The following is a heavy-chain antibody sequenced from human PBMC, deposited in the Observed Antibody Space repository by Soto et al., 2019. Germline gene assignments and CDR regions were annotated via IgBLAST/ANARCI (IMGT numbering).Heavy chain of an antibody. CDR1: GFTFGDYA. CDR3: TRVNGGEVRGPEIWGSYRYTVDGFDI. J-gene: IGHJ3*02. Sequence: GGSLRLSCTASGFTFGDYAMSWFRQAPGKGLEWVGFIRSKAYGGTTEYAASVKGRFTISRDDSKSIAYLQMNSLKTEDTAVYYCTRVNGGEVRGPEIWGSYRYTVDGFDIWGQGTMVTVSS. V-gene: IGHV3-49*03. CDR2: IRSKAYGGTT. D-gene: IGHD3-16*02.